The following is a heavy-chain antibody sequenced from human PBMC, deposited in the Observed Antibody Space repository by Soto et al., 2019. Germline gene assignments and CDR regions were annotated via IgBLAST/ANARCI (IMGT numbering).Heavy chain of an antibody. Sequence: ASVKVSCKASGNSFTTYYTHWVRQAPGQGLEWMGIINPSGGRTTYAQKFQGRVTMTRDTSTSTFHMELSSLTSEDTAVYYCAGLYHYDSSGYYDYWGQGTLVTVSS. CDR1: GNSFTTYY. CDR2: INPSGGRT. V-gene: IGHV1-46*01. J-gene: IGHJ4*02. CDR3: AGLYHYDSSGYYDY. D-gene: IGHD3-22*01.